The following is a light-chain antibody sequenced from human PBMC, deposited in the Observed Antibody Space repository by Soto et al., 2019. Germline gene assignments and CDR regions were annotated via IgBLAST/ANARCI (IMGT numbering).Light chain of an antibody. Sequence: QSALTQPASVSGSPGQSLTISCTGTSSDLGSYNLVSWYQQHPGKAPKLMIYEVNKRPSGVSNRFSASKSGNTASLTISGLQAEDEADYYCCSYAGSSTSWVFGGGTKVTAL. J-gene: IGLJ3*02. CDR2: EVN. V-gene: IGLV2-23*02. CDR3: CSYAGSSTSWV. CDR1: SSDLGSYNL.